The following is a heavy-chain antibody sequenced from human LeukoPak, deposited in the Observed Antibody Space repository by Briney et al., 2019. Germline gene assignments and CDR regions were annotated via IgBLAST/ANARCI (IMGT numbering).Heavy chain of an antibody. CDR2: INPNSGGT. V-gene: IGHV1-2*02. J-gene: IGHJ5*02. Sequence: ASVKVSCKAPGYTFTGYYMHWLRQALEQGLKGMGWINPNSGGTNYAQKFQGRVTMTRDTSISTAYMELSRLRSDDTAVYYCARNPAGYYYDSSGYYYRFDPWGQGTLVTVSS. CDR3: ARNPAGYYYDSSGYYYRFDP. CDR1: GYTFTGYY. D-gene: IGHD3-22*01.